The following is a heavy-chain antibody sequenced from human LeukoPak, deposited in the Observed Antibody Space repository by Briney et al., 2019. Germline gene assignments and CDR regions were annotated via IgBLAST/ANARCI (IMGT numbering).Heavy chain of an antibody. CDR1: GFTVSNNY. V-gene: IGHV3-53*01. J-gene: IGHJ4*02. Sequence: GGSLRLSCAASGFTVSNNYMSWVRQAPGKRLEWVSLIYSDGTTYYADSVKGRFTISRDNSKNTLYLQMNSLRAEDTAVYYCARDVTYYYDSSGGGFDCWGQGTLVTVSS. D-gene: IGHD3-22*01. CDR2: IYSDGTT. CDR3: ARDVTYYYDSSGGGFDC.